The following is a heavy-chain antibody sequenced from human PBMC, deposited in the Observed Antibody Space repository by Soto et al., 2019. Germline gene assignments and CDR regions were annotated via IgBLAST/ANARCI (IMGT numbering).Heavy chain of an antibody. Sequence: ASVKVSCKASGYAFTSYAIHWVRQAPGQRLEWMGWINAGNANTKYSQKFQGRVTITRDTSASTAYMELSSLRSEDTAVYYCARNILGGTTDYWGPGSLVTVSS. D-gene: IGHD1-7*01. V-gene: IGHV1-3*01. CDR1: GYAFTSYA. CDR2: INAGNANT. J-gene: IGHJ4*02. CDR3: ARNILGGTTDY.